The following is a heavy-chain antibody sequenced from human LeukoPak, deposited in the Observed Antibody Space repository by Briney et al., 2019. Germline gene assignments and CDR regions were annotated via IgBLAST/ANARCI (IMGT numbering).Heavy chain of an antibody. J-gene: IGHJ3*02. CDR2: IWYDGSNK. Sequence: GGSLRLSCAASGFTFSSYGMHWVRQAPGKGLEWVAVIWYDGSNKYYADSVKGRFTISRDNSKNTLYLQMNSLRAEDTAVYYCAREPVRYCSSTGCYVQGDDAFDIWGQGTMVTVSS. CDR3: AREPVRYCSSTGCYVQGDDAFDI. V-gene: IGHV3-33*01. CDR1: GFTFSSYG. D-gene: IGHD2-2*01.